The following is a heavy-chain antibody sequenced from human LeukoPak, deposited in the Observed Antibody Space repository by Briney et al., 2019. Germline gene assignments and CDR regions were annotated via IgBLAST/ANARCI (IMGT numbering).Heavy chain of an antibody. V-gene: IGHV4-59*08. CDR2: IYYSGST. CDR3: ARHLKEGYSSGWFAFDI. J-gene: IGHJ3*02. Sequence: PSETLSLTCTVSGGSISSYYWSWIRQPPGKGLEWIGYIYYSGSTNYNPSLKSRVTISVDTSKNQFSLKLSSVTAADTAVYYCARHLKEGYSSGWFAFDICGQGTMVTVSS. CDR1: GGSISSYY. D-gene: IGHD6-19*01.